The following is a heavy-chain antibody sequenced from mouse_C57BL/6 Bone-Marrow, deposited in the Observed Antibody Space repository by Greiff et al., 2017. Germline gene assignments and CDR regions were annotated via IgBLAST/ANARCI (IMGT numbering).Heavy chain of an antibody. CDR2: IFPGSGST. CDR1: GYTFTSHG. CDR3: ARWEYDYDLAWFAY. J-gene: IGHJ3*01. D-gene: IGHD2-4*01. V-gene: IGHV1-56*01. Sequence: QVQLQQSGPELVRPGASVKISCKAPGYTFTSHGMQWVRQRPGKGLEWVGEIFPGSGSTYYNEKFKGKATLTVDTSSSNAYMQLSSLTSEDSAVYFCARWEYDYDLAWFAYWGQGTLVTVSA.